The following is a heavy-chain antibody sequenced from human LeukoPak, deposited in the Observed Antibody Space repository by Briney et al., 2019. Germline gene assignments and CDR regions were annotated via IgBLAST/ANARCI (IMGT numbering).Heavy chain of an antibody. CDR1: GFSFNTYS. J-gene: IGHJ6*03. CDR2: SSSSGNHI. Sequence: GGSLRLSCEGFGFSFNTYSMNWVRQAPGKGLEWVSSSSSSGNHIYYADSVEGRFTISRDYSKNSLYLQMNSLRPEDTAVYYCASSGYNGYEGHMDVWGNGTTVIISS. D-gene: IGHD5-12*01. V-gene: IGHV3-21*06. CDR3: ASSGYNGYEGHMDV.